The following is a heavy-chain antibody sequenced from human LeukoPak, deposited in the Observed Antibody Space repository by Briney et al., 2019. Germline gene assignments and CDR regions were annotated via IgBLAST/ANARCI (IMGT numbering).Heavy chain of an antibody. V-gene: IGHV5-51*01. CDR3: ARQRYANSDY. CDR2: IYPADSDT. CDR1: GSSFTNYW. Sequence: AGESLQISCKVSGSSFTNYWIGWVRQLPGKGLEWMGIIYPADSDTRYSPSFQGQVTISADKSISTAYLQWSSLKASDTAMYYCARQRYANSDYWGQGTLVTVSS. J-gene: IGHJ4*02. D-gene: IGHD4/OR15-4a*01.